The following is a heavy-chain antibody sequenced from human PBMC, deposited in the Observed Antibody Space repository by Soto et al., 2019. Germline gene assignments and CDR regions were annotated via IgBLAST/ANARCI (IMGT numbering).Heavy chain of an antibody. J-gene: IGHJ6*03. D-gene: IGHD3-3*01. V-gene: IGHV3-15*01. Sequence: EVQLVESGGGLVKPGGSLRLSCAASGFTFSNAWMSWVRQAPGKGLEWVGRIKSKTDGGTTDYAAPVKGRFTISRDDSKNTLYLQMNSLKTEDTAVYYCTTADYDFWSGYYKLYYMDVWGKGTTVTVSS. CDR1: GFTFSNAW. CDR2: IKSKTDGGTT. CDR3: TTADYDFWSGYYKLYYMDV.